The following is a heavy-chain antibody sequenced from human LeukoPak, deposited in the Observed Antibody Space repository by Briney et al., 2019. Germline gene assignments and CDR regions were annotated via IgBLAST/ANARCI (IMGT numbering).Heavy chain of an antibody. Sequence: GGSLRLSCAASGFTFSSYAMSWVRQAPGKGLEWVSAISGSGGSTYYADSVKGRFTISRDNSKNTLYLQMNSLRAEDTAVYYCAKGRGPFYDSSGYYYGYFDYWGQGTLVTVSS. CDR1: GFTFSSYA. CDR3: AKGRGPFYDSSGYYYGYFDY. CDR2: ISGSGGST. J-gene: IGHJ4*02. V-gene: IGHV3-23*01. D-gene: IGHD3-22*01.